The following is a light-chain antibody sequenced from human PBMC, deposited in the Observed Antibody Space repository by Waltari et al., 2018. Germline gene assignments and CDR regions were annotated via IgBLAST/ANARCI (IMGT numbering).Light chain of an antibody. CDR3: QHYKNFPLT. J-gene: IGKJ4*01. CDR1: EDINTW. CDR2: AAA. V-gene: IGKV1-5*01. Sequence: DVQMTQSPSTLSASVGDRVTTTCRASEDINTWLAWYQQKPGKAPKLLISAAASLKSGVPSRFSGSGSGTDFTLTITSMQPDDFATYYCQHYKNFPLTFGGGTNVEV.